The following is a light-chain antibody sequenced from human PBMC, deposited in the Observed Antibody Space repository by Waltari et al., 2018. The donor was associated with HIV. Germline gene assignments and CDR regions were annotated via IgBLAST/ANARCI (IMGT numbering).Light chain of an antibody. CDR1: SSDVGGYNY. Sequence: QSALTQPRSVSGSPGQSGTISCNGTSSDVGGYNYVSWYQQNPGKAPKFIIYDVTKRPSGVPDRFSGSKSGNTASLTISGLQAEDEADYYCCSYAGNYPVLFGGGTKLTVL. J-gene: IGLJ3*02. CDR3: CSYAGNYPVL. V-gene: IGLV2-11*01. CDR2: DVT.